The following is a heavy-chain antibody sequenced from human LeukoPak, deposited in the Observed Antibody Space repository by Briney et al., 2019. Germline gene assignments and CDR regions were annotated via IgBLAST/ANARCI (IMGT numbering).Heavy chain of an antibody. CDR3: ARADWGSIDY. V-gene: IGHV3-7*04. Sequence: PGGSLRLSCVASGFTFRGYWMSWVRQAPGKGLEWVAIINQDGSAPSYVDSVKGRFTISRDNAKDSLYLHVTILRAEDTAVYYCARADWGSIDYWGQGTLVTVSS. J-gene: IGHJ4*02. CDR2: INQDGSAP. D-gene: IGHD7-27*01. CDR1: GFTFRGYW.